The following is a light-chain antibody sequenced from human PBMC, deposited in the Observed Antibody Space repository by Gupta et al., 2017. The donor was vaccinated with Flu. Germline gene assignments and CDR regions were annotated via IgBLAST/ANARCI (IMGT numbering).Light chain of an antibody. J-gene: IGLJ3*02. CDR2: DNS. Sequence: QSVFTQPPSVSAAPGQKVTISCSGSSSIIENNYVSWYQQLPGTAPKLLIYDNSKRPSGIPDRFSGSKSDTSATPGITGLQTGDEADDYCGTWDSSLSAWVCGGGTKLNGL. CDR3: GTWDSSLSAWV. V-gene: IGLV1-51*01. CDR1: SSIIENNY.